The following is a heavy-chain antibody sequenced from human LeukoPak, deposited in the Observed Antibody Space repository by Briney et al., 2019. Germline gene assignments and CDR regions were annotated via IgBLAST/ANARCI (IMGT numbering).Heavy chain of an antibody. CDR3: ARDYGGNSGEFDP. CDR1: GGSITSNY. V-gene: IGHV4-59*01. D-gene: IGHD4-23*01. J-gene: IGHJ5*02. CDR2: VYNRGTT. Sequence: SETLSLTCSVSGGSITSNYWSWIRQSPMKGLQWIGSVYNRGTTYYNPSPKSRVTISGDTSKNQLSLRMTYVTTADTAVYFCARDYGGNSGEFDPWRQGTLVTVSS.